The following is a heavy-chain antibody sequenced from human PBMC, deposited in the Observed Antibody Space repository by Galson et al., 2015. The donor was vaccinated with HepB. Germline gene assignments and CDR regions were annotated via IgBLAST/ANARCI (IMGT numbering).Heavy chain of an antibody. CDR1: GFTFSVYA. CDR2: ISATDGTT. J-gene: IGHJ5*02. V-gene: IGHV3-23*01. D-gene: IGHD3-16*01. Sequence: SLRLSCAASGFTFSVYAMRWVRQAPGKGLEWVSVISATDGTTYYADSVKGRFTISRDDYQNTLFLQMNSLRAEDTAVYYCVKDFGVYSNSWIDHWGQGTLVTVS. CDR3: VKDFGVYSNSWIDH.